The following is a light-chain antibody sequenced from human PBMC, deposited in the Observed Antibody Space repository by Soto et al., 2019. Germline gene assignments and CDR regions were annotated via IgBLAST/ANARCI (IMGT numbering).Light chain of an antibody. V-gene: IGKV1-17*01. J-gene: IGKJ1*01. CDR1: QGIRKD. CDR3: LQHNTYPWT. Sequence: DLQMTQSPPYLSATVGDRVTITCRASQGIRKDLGWYQQKPGKAPKRLTYDASSLQSGVPSRFSGSGSGTEVPLTISSLQPEEFATYYCLQHNTYPWTFGQGTKVDI. CDR2: DAS.